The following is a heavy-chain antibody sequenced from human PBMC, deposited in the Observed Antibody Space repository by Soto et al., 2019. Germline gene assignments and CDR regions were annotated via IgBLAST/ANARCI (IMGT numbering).Heavy chain of an antibody. J-gene: IGHJ6*02. CDR1: GFTFSSYA. Sequence: GGSLRLSCAASGFTFSSYAMSWVRQAPGKGLEWVSAISGSGGSTYYADSVKGRFTISRDNSKNTLYLQMNSLRAEDTAVYYCAKDKNLRYSSSWVWYYYYGMDVWGQGTTVTVSS. V-gene: IGHV3-23*01. D-gene: IGHD6-13*01. CDR3: AKDKNLRYSSSWVWYYYYGMDV. CDR2: ISGSGGST.